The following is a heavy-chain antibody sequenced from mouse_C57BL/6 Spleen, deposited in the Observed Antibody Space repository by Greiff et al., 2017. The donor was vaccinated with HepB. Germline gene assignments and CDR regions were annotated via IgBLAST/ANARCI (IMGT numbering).Heavy chain of an antibody. Sequence: QVQLQQSGAELVRPGASVKLSCKASGYTFTDYYINWVKQRPGQGLEWIARIYPGSGNTYYNEKFKGKATLTAEKSSSTAYMQLSSLTSEDSAVYFCARRNKDYFDYWGQGTTLTVSS. J-gene: IGHJ2*01. CDR1: GYTFTDYY. V-gene: IGHV1-76*01. CDR3: ARRNKDYFDY. D-gene: IGHD5-2*01. CDR2: IYPGSGNT.